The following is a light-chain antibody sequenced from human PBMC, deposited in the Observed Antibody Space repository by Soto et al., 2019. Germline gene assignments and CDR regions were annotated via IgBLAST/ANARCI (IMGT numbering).Light chain of an antibody. CDR2: DTS. Sequence: DIQMTHSPSSLSASVGDRVTITCQASEDIDKYLNWYQQKPGKAPRLLIYDTSILQTGVPSRFGGGRSGTDFTFTINSLQPEDVATYYCQQYGTLPFTFGPGTTVDIK. CDR1: EDIDKY. J-gene: IGKJ3*01. CDR3: QQYGTLPFT. V-gene: IGKV1-33*01.